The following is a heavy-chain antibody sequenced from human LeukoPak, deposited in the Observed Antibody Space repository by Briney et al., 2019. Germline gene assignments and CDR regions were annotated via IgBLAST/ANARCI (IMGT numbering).Heavy chain of an antibody. Sequence: SETLSLTCAVSGYSISSGYYWGWIRQPPGKGLEWIGSIYHSGSTYYNPSLKSRVTISVDTSKNQFSLKLSSVTAADTAVYYCASLPSNTVTHDYWGQGTLVTVSS. CDR2: IYHSGST. D-gene: IGHD4-11*01. V-gene: IGHV4-38-2*01. CDR1: GYSISSGYY. CDR3: ASLPSNTVTHDY. J-gene: IGHJ4*02.